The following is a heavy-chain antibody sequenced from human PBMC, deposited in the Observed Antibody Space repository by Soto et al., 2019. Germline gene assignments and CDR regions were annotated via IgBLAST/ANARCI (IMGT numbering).Heavy chain of an antibody. J-gene: IGHJ4*02. Sequence: GGSLRLSCAASGFTFSGSAMHWVRQASGKGLEWVGRIRSKANSYATAYAASVKGRFTISRDDSKNTAYLQMNSLKTEDTAVYYCTTHDFWSGYIIDYWGQGTLVTVSS. V-gene: IGHV3-73*01. CDR1: GFTFSGSA. CDR3: TTHDFWSGYIIDY. CDR2: IRSKANSYAT. D-gene: IGHD3-3*01.